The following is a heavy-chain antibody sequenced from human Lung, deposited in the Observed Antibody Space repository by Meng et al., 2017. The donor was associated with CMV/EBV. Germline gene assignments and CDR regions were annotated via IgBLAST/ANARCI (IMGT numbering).Heavy chain of an antibody. CDR3: ARDRRGGPIFGVVTNYFDY. J-gene: IGHJ4*02. V-gene: IGHV3-30*04. Sequence: SGYAMHGVRQAPGKGLEWVAVISYDGSNKYYADSVKGRFTISRDNSKNTLYLQMNSLRAEDTAVYYCARDRRGGPIFGVVTNYFDYWGQGTLVTVSS. CDR1: SGYA. CDR2: ISYDGSNK. D-gene: IGHD3-3*01.